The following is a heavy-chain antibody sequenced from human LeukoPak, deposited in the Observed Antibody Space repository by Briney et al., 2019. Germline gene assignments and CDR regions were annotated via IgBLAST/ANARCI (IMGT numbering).Heavy chain of an antibody. J-gene: IGHJ6*02. CDR3: ARLLRFFGTGYYYGMDV. V-gene: IGHV4-34*01. Sequence: NPSETLSLTCAVYGGSFSGYYWSWIRQPPGKGLEWIGEINHSGSTNYNPSLKSRVTISVDTSKNQFSLKLSSETAADTAVYYCARLLRFFGTGYYYGMDVWGQGTTVTVSS. CDR2: INHSGST. CDR1: GGSFSGYY. D-gene: IGHD3-3*01.